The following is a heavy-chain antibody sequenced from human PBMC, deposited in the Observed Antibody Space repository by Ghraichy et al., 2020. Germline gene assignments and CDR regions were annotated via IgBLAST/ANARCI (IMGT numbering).Heavy chain of an antibody. CDR3: ARGRGLGSGWYLSIVNYFDY. CDR1: GGSFSGYY. D-gene: IGHD6-19*01. Sequence: SQTLSLTCAVYGGSFSGYYWSWIRQPPGKGLEWIGEINHSGSTNYNPSLKSRVTISVDTSKNQFSLKLSSVTAADTAVYYCARGRGLGSGWYLSIVNYFDYWGQGTLVTVSS. CDR2: INHSGST. V-gene: IGHV4-34*01. J-gene: IGHJ4*02.